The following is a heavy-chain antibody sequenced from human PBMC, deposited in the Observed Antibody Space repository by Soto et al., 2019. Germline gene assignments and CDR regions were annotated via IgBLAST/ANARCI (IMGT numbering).Heavy chain of an antibody. V-gene: IGHV3-74*01. J-gene: IGHJ6*02. CDR2: IKGDGSSL. CDR1: GFTFTTYW. CDR3: ARGLKNYYGVDV. Sequence: EVKVVESGGGLVQPGGSLRLSCAASGFTFTTYWMHWVRQVPGKGLVWVSRIKGDGSSLSYADSVKGRFTISRDNVENTVYLQMGSLRADDTAVYYCARGLKNYYGVDVSGQGTTVTVSS.